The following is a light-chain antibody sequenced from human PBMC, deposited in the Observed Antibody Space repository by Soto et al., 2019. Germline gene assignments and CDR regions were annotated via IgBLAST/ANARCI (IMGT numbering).Light chain of an antibody. CDR2: AAS. CDR1: QSVSSN. CDR3: QQCYSSLRT. J-gene: IGKJ1*01. V-gene: IGKV1-39*01. Sequence: DIQMTQSPSSLSASVGDRVTITCRASQSVSSNLDWYQQKPGKAPKLLIYAASTMQSGIPSRFSGSGSGTDFTLTISSLQPEDFATYYCQQCYSSLRTFGQGTKVDIK.